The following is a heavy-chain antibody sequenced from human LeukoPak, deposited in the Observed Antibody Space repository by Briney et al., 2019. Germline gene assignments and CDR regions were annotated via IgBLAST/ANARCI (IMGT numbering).Heavy chain of an antibody. CDR2: IKQDGSEK. CDR3: ARDGVTMVRGVKVLDYYYYYMDV. V-gene: IGHV3-7*01. D-gene: IGHD3-10*01. J-gene: IGHJ6*03. CDR1: EFSVGSNY. Sequence: PGGSLGLSCAASEFSVGSNYMTWVRQAPGKGLEWVANIKQDGSEKYYVDSVKGRFTISRDNAKNSLYLQMNSLRAEDTAVYYCARDGVTMVRGVKVLDYYYYYMDVWGKGTTVTISS.